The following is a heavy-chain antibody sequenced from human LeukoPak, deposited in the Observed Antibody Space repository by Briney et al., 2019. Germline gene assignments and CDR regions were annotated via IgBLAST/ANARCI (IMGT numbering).Heavy chain of an antibody. Sequence: SETLSLTCSVSGGSISSYYWSWIRQPAGKGLEWIGRIYTTGSTNYNPSLKSRVTLSVDTSKNQFSLRLSSVTAADTAVYYCARDFPPDLVADYWGQGTLVTVSS. CDR1: GGSISSYY. J-gene: IGHJ4*02. CDR2: IYTTGST. CDR3: ARDFPPDLVADY. V-gene: IGHV4-4*07. D-gene: IGHD2-15*01.